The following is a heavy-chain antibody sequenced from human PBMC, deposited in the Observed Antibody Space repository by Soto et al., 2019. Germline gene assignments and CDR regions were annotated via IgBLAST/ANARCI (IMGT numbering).Heavy chain of an antibody. Sequence: QVQLVQSGAEVKKPGASVKVSCKASGYTFTTYGLSWVRQAPGQGLEWMGWISTNNGNTVYAQNLQGRITMTTDTSTSTAYMELRSLRSDDTAVFYCARYHWLTVTSTSGFDYWGQGTLVTVSS. V-gene: IGHV1-18*01. J-gene: IGHJ4*02. CDR3: ARYHWLTVTSTSGFDY. CDR2: ISTNNGNT. CDR1: GYTFTTYG. D-gene: IGHD3-9*01.